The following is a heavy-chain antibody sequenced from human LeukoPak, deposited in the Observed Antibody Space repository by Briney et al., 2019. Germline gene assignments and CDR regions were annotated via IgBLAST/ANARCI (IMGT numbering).Heavy chain of an antibody. J-gene: IGHJ3*02. D-gene: IGHD3-22*01. CDR2: ISGSGGST. Sequence: AGGSLRLSCAASGFTFSSYAMSWVRQAPGKGLEWVSAISGSGGSTYYADSVKGRFTISRDNSKNTLYLQMNSLRAEDTAVYYCAKTYYYDSSGHDAFDIWGQGTMVTFSS. CDR1: GFTFSSYA. CDR3: AKTYYYDSSGHDAFDI. V-gene: IGHV3-23*01.